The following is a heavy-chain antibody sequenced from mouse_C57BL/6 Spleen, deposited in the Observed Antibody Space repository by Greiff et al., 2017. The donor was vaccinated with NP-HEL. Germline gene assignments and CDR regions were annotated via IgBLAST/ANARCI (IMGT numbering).Heavy chain of an antibody. J-gene: IGHJ1*03. Sequence: QVQLQQSGPELVKPGASVKLSCKASGYTFTSYDINWVKQRPGQGLEWIGWIYPRDGSTKYNEKFKGKATLTVDTSSSTAYMELHSLTSEDSAVYFCARRKENYDENYWYFDVWGTGTTVTVSS. V-gene: IGHV1-85*01. CDR2: IYPRDGST. CDR1: GYTFTSYD. CDR3: ARRKENYDENYWYFDV. D-gene: IGHD2-4*01.